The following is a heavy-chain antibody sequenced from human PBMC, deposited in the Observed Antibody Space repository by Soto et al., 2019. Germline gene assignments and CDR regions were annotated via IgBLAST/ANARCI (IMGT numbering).Heavy chain of an antibody. CDR2: TSAYNANT. CDR3: ARRDYYDSSGYYGGWFDP. J-gene: IGHJ5*02. CDR1: GYTFISYG. V-gene: IGHV1-18*01. Sequence: ASVKVSCKASGYTFISYGISWVRQAPGQGLEWMGWTSAYNANTNYAQKLQGRVTMTTDTSTSTAYMELRSLRSDDTAVYYCARRDYYDSSGYYGGWFDPWGQGTLVTVSS. D-gene: IGHD3-22*01.